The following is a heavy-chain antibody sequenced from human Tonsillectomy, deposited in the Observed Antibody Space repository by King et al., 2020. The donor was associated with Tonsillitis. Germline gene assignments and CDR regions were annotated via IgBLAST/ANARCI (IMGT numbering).Heavy chain of an antibody. Sequence: VQLVESGGGVVQPGRSLRLSCAASGFTFSTYAMHWVRQAPGKGLEWVAVISYDGSNKYYADSVKGRFTISRDNSKNTVYLQMNSLRAEDTAVYYCARDGSGDFWSGYSSYYYYYGMDDWGPG. CDR1: GFTFSTYA. CDR2: ISYDGSNK. CDR3: ARDGSGDFWSGYSSYYYYYGMDD. V-gene: IGHV3-30*04. J-gene: IGHJ6*01. D-gene: IGHD3-3*01.